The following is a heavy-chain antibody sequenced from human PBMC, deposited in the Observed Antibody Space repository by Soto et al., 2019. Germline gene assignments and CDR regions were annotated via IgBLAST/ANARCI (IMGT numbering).Heavy chain of an antibody. Sequence: PGGSLRLSXAASGFPFSSYGMHWVRQAPGKGLDWVGVIWYDGSNKDYAESVKGRFTISRDNSKNMLYLQMNSLRADDTAVYYCANSINWGQGTLVTVSS. CDR2: IWYDGSNK. CDR3: ANSIN. CDR1: GFPFSSYG. V-gene: IGHV3-33*03. J-gene: IGHJ4*02.